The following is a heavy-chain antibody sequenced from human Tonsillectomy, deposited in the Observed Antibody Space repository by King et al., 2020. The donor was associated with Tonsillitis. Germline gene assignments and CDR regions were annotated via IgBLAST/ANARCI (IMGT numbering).Heavy chain of an antibody. D-gene: IGHD3-3*01. V-gene: IGHV4-39*01. CDR1: GGSISSSSYY. CDR2: IYYSGST. CDR3: AGHEARFLEWLLLGWFDP. J-gene: IGHJ5*02. Sequence: QLQLQESGPGLVKPSETLSLTCTVSGGSISSSSYYWGWIRQPPGKGLEWIGSIYYSGSTYYNPSLKSRVTISVDTSKNQFSLKLSSVTAADTAVYYCAGHEARFLEWLLLGWFDPWGQGTLVTVSS.